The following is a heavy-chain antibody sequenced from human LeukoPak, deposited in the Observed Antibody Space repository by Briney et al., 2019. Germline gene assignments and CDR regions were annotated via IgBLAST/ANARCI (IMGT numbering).Heavy chain of an antibody. Sequence: GSLRLSCAAPGFTFSSFAMSWVRQAPGKGLEWVSAISGSGGSTYYADSVKGRFTISRDNSKNTLYLQMNSLRAEDTAVYYCASGKSAEGGFYYYYYMDVWGKGTTVTVSS. CDR3: ASGKSAEGGFYYYYYMDV. CDR1: GFTFSSFA. D-gene: IGHD1-26*01. V-gene: IGHV3-23*01. CDR2: ISGSGGST. J-gene: IGHJ6*03.